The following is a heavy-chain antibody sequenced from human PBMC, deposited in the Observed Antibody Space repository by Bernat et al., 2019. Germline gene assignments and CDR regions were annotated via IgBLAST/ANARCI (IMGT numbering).Heavy chain of an antibody. CDR3: ATALTIVAVGPPDY. CDR2: IWYDGSKK. Sequence: QAQLAESGGGVVEPGRSLRLSCAASGFTFSHYAMHWVRQAPGKGLEWVAVIWYDGSKKYYADSVKGRFTISRDNSKNTLYLQMNSLRGEDASLYYCATALTIVAVGPPDYWGQGPLVTVSS. D-gene: IGHD3-3*01. V-gene: IGHV3-33*08. CDR1: GFTFSHYA. J-gene: IGHJ4*02.